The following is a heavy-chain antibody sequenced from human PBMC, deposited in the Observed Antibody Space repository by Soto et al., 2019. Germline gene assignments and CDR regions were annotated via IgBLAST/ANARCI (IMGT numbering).Heavy chain of an antibody. CDR2: IYHSGST. CDR1: GGSISSSNW. D-gene: IGHD3-3*01. CDR3: ARSFGLFGVVNHFDY. J-gene: IGHJ4*02. V-gene: IGHV4-4*02. Sequence: SETLSLTCAVSGGSISSSNWWSWVRQPPGKGLEWIGEIYHSGSTNYNPSLKSRVTISVDKSKNQFSLKLSSVTAADTAVYYCARSFGLFGVVNHFDYWGQGTLVTVS.